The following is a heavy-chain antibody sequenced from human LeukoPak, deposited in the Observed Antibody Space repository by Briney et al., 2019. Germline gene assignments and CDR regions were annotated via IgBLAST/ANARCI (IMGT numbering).Heavy chain of an antibody. CDR1: GLTFSDYF. V-gene: IGHV3-11*01. Sequence: PGGSLRLSCAASGLTFSDYFLSWIRQAPGKGLEWVSHISSSGNTIYYADSVKGRFTISRDNAKNSLYLQMNSLRAEDTAVYYCARVESRFFDYWGQGTLVTVSS. CDR2: ISSSGNTI. CDR3: ARVESRFFDY. J-gene: IGHJ4*02. D-gene: IGHD3-16*01.